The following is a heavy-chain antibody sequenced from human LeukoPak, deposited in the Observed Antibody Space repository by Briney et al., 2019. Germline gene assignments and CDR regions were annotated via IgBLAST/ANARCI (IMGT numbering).Heavy chain of an antibody. CDR1: GGSISSGSYY. CDR2: IYTSGST. Sequence: PSQTLSLTCTVSGGSISSGSYYWSWIRQPAGKGLEWIGRIYTSGSTNYNPSLKSRVTISVDASKNQFSLKLSSVTAADTAVYYCARDRGSTTVNSNFDYWGQGTLVTVSS. D-gene: IGHD4-11*01. V-gene: IGHV4-61*02. J-gene: IGHJ4*02. CDR3: ARDRGSTTVNSNFDY.